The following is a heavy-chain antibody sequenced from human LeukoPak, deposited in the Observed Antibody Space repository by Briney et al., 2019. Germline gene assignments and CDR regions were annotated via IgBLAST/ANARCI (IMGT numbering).Heavy chain of an antibody. J-gene: IGHJ5*02. D-gene: IGHD3-3*01. CDR1: GYTFTGYY. Sequence: ASVKVSCKASGYTFTGYYIHWVRQAPGQGLEWMGIINPSGGSTSYAQKFQGRVTMTRDTSTSTVYMELSSLRSEDTAVYYCAIPYYDFWSGSSVRGNWFDPWGQGTLVTVSS. V-gene: IGHV1-46*01. CDR3: AIPYYDFWSGSSVRGNWFDP. CDR2: INPSGGST.